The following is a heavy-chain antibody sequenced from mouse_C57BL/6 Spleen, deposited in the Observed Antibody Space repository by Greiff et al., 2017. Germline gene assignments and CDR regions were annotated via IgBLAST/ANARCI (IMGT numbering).Heavy chain of an antibody. V-gene: IGHV1-85*01. D-gene: IGHD1-1*01. CDR2: IYPRDGSP. CDR3: AREWYYYGSSPYYFDY. CDR1: CYTFTSYD. Sequence: QVQLQQSGPELVKPGASVKLSCKASCYTFTSYDINWVKQRPGQGLAWIGWIYPRDGSPKYNEKFKGKATLTVDTSSSTAYRELHSLTSEDSAVDVCAREWYYYGSSPYYFDYWGQGTTLTVSS. J-gene: IGHJ2*01.